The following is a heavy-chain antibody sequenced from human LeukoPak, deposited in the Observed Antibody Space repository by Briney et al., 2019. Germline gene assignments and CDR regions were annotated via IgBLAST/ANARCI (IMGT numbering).Heavy chain of an antibody. CDR3: ARLIRVGATTGFDY. Sequence: PSETLSLTCTVSGGSISSGGYYWSWIRQPPGKGLEWIGSIYYSGSTYYNPSLKSRVTISVDTSKNQFSLKLSSVTAADTAVYYCARLIRVGATTGFDYWGQGTLVTVSS. V-gene: IGHV4-39*07. D-gene: IGHD1-26*01. CDR1: GGSISSGGYY. CDR2: IYYSGST. J-gene: IGHJ4*02.